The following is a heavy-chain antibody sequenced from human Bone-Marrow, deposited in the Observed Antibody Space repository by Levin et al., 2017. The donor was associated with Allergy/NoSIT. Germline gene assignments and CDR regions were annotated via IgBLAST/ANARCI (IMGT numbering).Heavy chain of an antibody. Sequence: GGSLRLSCAASGFTFRNFAMNWVRQAPGKGLEWVSAVSGSGGTTYYADSVKGRFTISRDNSKNTLYLQMNSLRAEDTAVYYCAKTRWELPEFDYWGQGTLVTVSS. D-gene: IGHD1-26*01. CDR2: VSGSGGTT. J-gene: IGHJ4*02. CDR1: GFTFRNFA. CDR3: AKTRWELPEFDY. V-gene: IGHV3-23*01.